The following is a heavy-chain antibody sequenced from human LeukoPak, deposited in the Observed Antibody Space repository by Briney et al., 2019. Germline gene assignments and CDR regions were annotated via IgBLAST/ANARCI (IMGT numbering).Heavy chain of an antibody. CDR3: ARGGGYYDSSGYYRSNAFDI. J-gene: IGHJ3*02. CDR1: GYTFTSYG. Sequence: GASVKVSCKASGYTFTSYGISWVRQAPGQGLEWMGGIIPIFGTANYAQKFQGRVTITADESTSTAYMELSSLRSEDTAVYYCARGGGYYDSSGYYRSNAFDIWGQGTMVTVSS. D-gene: IGHD3-22*01. V-gene: IGHV1-69*13. CDR2: IIPIFGTA.